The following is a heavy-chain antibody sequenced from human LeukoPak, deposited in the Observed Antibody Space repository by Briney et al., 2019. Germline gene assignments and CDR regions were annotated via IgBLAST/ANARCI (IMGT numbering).Heavy chain of an antibody. J-gene: IGHJ4*02. Sequence: ASVKVSCKASGYTFTIYDIYWVRQAPGQGLEWMGWMSPDSGNTGYAQKFQGRVTMTRNTSISTAYMELSSLRSEDTAVYYCARGPPESISSDYWGQGTLVTVSS. CDR2: MSPDSGNT. CDR1: GYTFTIYD. D-gene: IGHD6-13*01. CDR3: ARGPPESISSDY. V-gene: IGHV1-8*01.